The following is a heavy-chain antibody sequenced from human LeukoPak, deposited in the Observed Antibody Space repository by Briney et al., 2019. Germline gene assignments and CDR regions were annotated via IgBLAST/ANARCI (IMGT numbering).Heavy chain of an antibody. J-gene: IGHJ4*02. V-gene: IGHV4-34*01. Sequence: PSETLSLTCAVYVXSFSGYYWSWIRQTPGKGLEWIGEINHSGSTNYNPSLKSRVTISVDTSKNQFSLKLSSVTAADTAVYYCARKPPEGGDGLDYWGQGTLVTVSS. D-gene: IGHD2-21*02. CDR3: ARKPPEGGDGLDY. CDR2: INHSGST. CDR1: VXSFSGYY.